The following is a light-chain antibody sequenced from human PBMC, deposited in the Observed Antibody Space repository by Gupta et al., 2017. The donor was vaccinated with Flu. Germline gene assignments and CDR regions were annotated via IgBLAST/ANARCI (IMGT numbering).Light chain of an antibody. CDR1: TLPKQY. Sequence: PGQTATITCSGGTLPKQYAYWFQQKPGQAPVLLIYKDNERPSGIPERFSGSSSGTRVTLTISGIQAEDEADYYCQSADSSATWVFGGGTKLTVL. V-gene: IGLV3-25*03. CDR3: QSADSSATWV. CDR2: KDN. J-gene: IGLJ3*02.